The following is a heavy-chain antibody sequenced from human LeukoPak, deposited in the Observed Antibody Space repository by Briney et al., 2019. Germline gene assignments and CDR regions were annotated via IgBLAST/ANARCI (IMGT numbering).Heavy chain of an antibody. V-gene: IGHV4-30-2*01. CDR1: GGSISSGGYY. CDR2: IYHSGST. J-gene: IGHJ4*02. Sequence: PSETLSLTCTVSGGSISSGGYYWSWIRQPPGKGLEWIGYIYHSGSTYYNPSLKSRVTISVDMSKNQFSLKLSSVTAADTAVYYCARAYCSTSSCYIEDYWGQGTLVTVSS. CDR3: ARAYCSTSSCYIEDY. D-gene: IGHD2-2*01.